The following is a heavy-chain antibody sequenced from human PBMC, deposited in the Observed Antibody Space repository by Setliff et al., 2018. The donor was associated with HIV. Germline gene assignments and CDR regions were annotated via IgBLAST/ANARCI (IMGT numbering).Heavy chain of an antibody. CDR1: GDSISSGGYY. J-gene: IGHJ3*02. CDR3: ARGAAYYYDSSGWGDAFDI. V-gene: IGHV4-31*02. CDR2: IFYSGNT. Sequence: PSETLSLTCAVSGDSISSGGYYWSWIRQHPGKGLEWIGYIFYSGNTCFNPSLKSRVTISVDTSKNQFSLKLSSVTAADTTVYYCARGAAYYYDSSGWGDAFDIWRQGTMV. D-gene: IGHD3-22*01.